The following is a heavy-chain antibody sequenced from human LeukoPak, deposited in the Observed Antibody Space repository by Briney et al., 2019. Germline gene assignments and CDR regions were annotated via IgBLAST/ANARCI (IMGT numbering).Heavy chain of an antibody. Sequence: GGSLRLSCAASGFTFGSYAMSWVRQAPGKGLEWVSGISGSGGSTYYVDSVKGRFTISRDNSKNTLYLQMDSLRAEVTAVYYCAILDHVDAFDIWGQRTMVTVSS. CDR2: ISGSGGST. CDR1: GFTFGSYA. V-gene: IGHV3-23*01. CDR3: AILDHVDAFDI. D-gene: IGHD1-14*01. J-gene: IGHJ3*02.